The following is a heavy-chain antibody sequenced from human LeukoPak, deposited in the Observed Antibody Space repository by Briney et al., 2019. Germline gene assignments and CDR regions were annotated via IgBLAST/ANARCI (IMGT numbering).Heavy chain of an antibody. Sequence: GGSLRLSCAASGFTFSSYWMSWVRQAPGKGLEWVANIKQDGSETYYVDSVKVRFTISRDNAKNSLYLQMNSLRAEDTAVYYCARERGGFPVGYYDFWSGYYTPNWFDPWGQGTLVTVSS. CDR3: ARERGGFPVGYYDFWSGYYTPNWFDP. J-gene: IGHJ5*02. CDR1: GFTFSSYW. D-gene: IGHD3-3*01. CDR2: IKQDGSET. V-gene: IGHV3-7*01.